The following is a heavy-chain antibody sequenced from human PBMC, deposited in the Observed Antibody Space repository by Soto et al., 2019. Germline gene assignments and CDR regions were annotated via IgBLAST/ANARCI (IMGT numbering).Heavy chain of an antibody. CDR2: IYYSGST. D-gene: IGHD3-10*01. Sequence: PSETLSLTCTVSGGSISSYYWSWIRQPPGKGLEWIGYIYYSGSTNYNPSLKSRVTISVDTSKNQFSLKLSSVTAADTAVYYCARDNMVRGVASNWFDPWGRGTRVTVSS. CDR1: GGSISSYY. J-gene: IGHJ5*02. V-gene: IGHV4-59*01. CDR3: ARDNMVRGVASNWFDP.